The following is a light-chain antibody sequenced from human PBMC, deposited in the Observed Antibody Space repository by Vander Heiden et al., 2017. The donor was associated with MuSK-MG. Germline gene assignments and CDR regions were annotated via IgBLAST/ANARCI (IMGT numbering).Light chain of an antibody. CDR2: GNS. J-gene: IGLJ2*01. CDR1: RSNIGAGYD. V-gene: IGLV1-40*01. Sequence: PSVSGAPGQRVTISCTGSRSNIGAGYDVHWYQQLPGTAPKLLIYGNSNRPSGVPDRFSGSKSGTSASLAITGLQAEDEADYYCQSYDSSLSGSVFGGGTKLTVL. CDR3: QSYDSSLSGSV.